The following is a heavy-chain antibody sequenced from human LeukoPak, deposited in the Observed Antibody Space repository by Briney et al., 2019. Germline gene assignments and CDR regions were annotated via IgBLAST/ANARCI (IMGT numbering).Heavy chain of an antibody. CDR3: AREPYSNSYYGMDV. J-gene: IGHJ6*02. CDR1: GDSISTSGYY. Sequence: PSETLSLTCTVSGDSISTSGYYWGWIRQPPGKGLEWIGEINHSGSTNYNPSLKSRVTISVDTSKNQFSLKLSSVTAADTAVYYCAREPYSNSYYGMDVWGQGTTVTVSS. D-gene: IGHD4-4*01. V-gene: IGHV4-39*07. CDR2: INHSGST.